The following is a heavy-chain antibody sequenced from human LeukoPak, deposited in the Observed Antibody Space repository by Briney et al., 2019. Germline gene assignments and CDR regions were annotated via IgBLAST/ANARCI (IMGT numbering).Heavy chain of an antibody. Sequence: GGSLRLSCAASGFTFSSYGMNWVRQAPGKGLEWVSSIGISSNKIYYADSVKGRFTISRDNSKNTLYLQMNSLRAEDTAVYYCARVGYSSSHPDYWGQGTLVTVSS. J-gene: IGHJ4*02. V-gene: IGHV3-21*01. CDR2: IGISSNKI. CDR1: GFTFSSYG. CDR3: ARVGYSSSHPDY. D-gene: IGHD6-13*01.